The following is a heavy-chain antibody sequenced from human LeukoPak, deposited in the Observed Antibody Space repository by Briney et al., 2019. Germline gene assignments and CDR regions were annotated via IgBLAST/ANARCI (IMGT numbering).Heavy chain of an antibody. Sequence: GGSLRLSCAASGFTFSNAWMSWVRQAPGKGLEWVGRIKSKTDGGTTDYAAPVKGRFTISRDDSKNTLYLQMNSLKTEDTAVYYCTTHREETAAGLLDYWGQGTLVTVSS. CDR3: TTHREETAAGLLDY. CDR1: GFTFSNAW. CDR2: IKSKTDGGTT. J-gene: IGHJ4*02. V-gene: IGHV3-15*01. D-gene: IGHD6-13*01.